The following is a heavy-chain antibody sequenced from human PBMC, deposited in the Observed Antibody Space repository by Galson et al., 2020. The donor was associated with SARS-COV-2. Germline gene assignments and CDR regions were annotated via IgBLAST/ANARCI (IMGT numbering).Heavy chain of an antibody. CDR2: IYYSGST. CDR1: GGSISSYY. D-gene: IGHD5-12*01. V-gene: IGHV4-59*08. Sequence: SETLSLTCTVSGGSISSYYWSWIRQPPGKGLEWIGSIYYSGSTNYNPPLKSRVTISVDTSKNQFSLKLSSVTAADTAVYYCARLRWLQGDFDYWGQGTLVTVSS. CDR3: ARLRWLQGDFDY. J-gene: IGHJ4*02.